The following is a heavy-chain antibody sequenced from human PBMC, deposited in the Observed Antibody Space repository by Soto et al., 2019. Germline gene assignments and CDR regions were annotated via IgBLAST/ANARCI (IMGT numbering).Heavy chain of an antibody. V-gene: IGHV1-3*01. CDR1: GYTFTSYA. Sequence: ASVNVSCKAAGYTFTSYAMHWGRQAPGQGLEWMGWINAGNGNTKYSQKFQGRVTITRDTSASTAYMELSSLRSEDTAVYYCARDSDFWSGLYYFDYWGQGTLVTVSS. CDR2: INAGNGNT. J-gene: IGHJ4*02. D-gene: IGHD3-3*01. CDR3: ARDSDFWSGLYYFDY.